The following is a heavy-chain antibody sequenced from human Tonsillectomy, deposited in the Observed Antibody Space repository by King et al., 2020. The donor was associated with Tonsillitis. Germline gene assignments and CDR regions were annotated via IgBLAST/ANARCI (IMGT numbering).Heavy chain of an antibody. CDR3: ARDLYSNDDYYYYYGMDV. V-gene: IGHV3-74*01. Sequence: VQLVESGGGLVQPGGSLRLSCAASGFTFSSYWMHWVRQAPGKGLVWVSRINSDGSSTSYADSVKGRFTISRDNAKNTLYLQMNSLRAEDTAVYYCARDLYSNDDYYYYYGMDVWGQGTTVTVSS. CDR2: INSDGSST. J-gene: IGHJ6*02. CDR1: GFTFSSYW. D-gene: IGHD4-11*01.